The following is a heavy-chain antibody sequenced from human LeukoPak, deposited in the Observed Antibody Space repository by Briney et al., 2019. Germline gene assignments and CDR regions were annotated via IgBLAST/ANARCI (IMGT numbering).Heavy chain of an antibody. CDR3: ARNAFDF. Sequence: RPGGSLRLSCGASGFTFRTYWMSWVRQAPGKGLQWVANIKQDGSEKYYVDSVKGRFTISRDNAKNSLYLQMNSLRAEDTAVYYCARNAFDFWGQGTMVTVSS. V-gene: IGHV3-7*01. J-gene: IGHJ3*01. CDR2: IKQDGSEK. CDR1: GFTFRTYW.